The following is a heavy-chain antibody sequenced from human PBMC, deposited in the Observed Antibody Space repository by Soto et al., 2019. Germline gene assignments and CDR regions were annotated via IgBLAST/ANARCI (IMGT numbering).Heavy chain of an antibody. CDR2: INAGNSDT. CDR3: ARDFSIVVVAPGY. V-gene: IGHV1-3*01. CDR1: GYTFTSYA. Sequence: ASVKVSCKASGYTFTSYAMHWVRQAPGQRLEWMGWINAGNSDTKYSQKFQGRVTITSDTSASTAYMELSSLRSEDTAVYYCARDFSIVVVAPGYWGQGTLVTVPQ. D-gene: IGHD2-2*01. J-gene: IGHJ4*02.